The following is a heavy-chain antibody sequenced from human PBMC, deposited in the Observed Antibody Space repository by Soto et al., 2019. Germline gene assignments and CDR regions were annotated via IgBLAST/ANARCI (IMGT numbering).Heavy chain of an antibody. Sequence: EVQLLESGGGLIQPGGSLRLSCEASGFTFSNYGMTWVRLAPGKGLEWVSTISGSGGRTFYADPVKGRFTISRDNSKHTLYLQMKSLRAEDTAVYYCAKEMIASTLADFFDYWGQGTLVTVSS. D-gene: IGHD2-21*01. CDR1: GFTFSNYG. CDR3: AKEMIASTLADFFDY. CDR2: ISGSGGRT. V-gene: IGHV3-23*01. J-gene: IGHJ4*02.